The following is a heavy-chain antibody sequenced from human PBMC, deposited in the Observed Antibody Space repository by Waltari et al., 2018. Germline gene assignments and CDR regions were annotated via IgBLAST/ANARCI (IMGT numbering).Heavy chain of an antibody. D-gene: IGHD6-19*01. CDR3: TRPVAGTPFDY. CDR1: GFTFGDYA. Sequence: EVQLVESGGGLVQPGRSLRLSCTASGFTFGDYAMRWVRQAPGKGLEWVGFMRSKAYGGTTEYAASVKGRFTISRDDSKSIAYLQMNSLKTEDTAVYYCTRPVAGTPFDYWGQGTLVTVSS. V-gene: IGHV3-49*04. J-gene: IGHJ4*02. CDR2: MRSKAYGGTT.